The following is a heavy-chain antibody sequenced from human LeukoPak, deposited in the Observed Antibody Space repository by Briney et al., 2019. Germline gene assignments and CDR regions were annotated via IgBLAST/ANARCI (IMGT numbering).Heavy chain of an antibody. Sequence: GGSLRLSCAASGFTFSSYSMNWVRQAPGKGLEWVAKMSEDGNEIFYVDSVKSRFTISRDNTKKSLYLQLNSLRPEDSAVYYCARPRGCGSARCNNFDYWGQGTLVTVSS. D-gene: IGHD2-2*01. V-gene: IGHV3-7*01. CDR1: GFTFSSYS. CDR2: MSEDGNEI. J-gene: IGHJ4*02. CDR3: ARPRGCGSARCNNFDY.